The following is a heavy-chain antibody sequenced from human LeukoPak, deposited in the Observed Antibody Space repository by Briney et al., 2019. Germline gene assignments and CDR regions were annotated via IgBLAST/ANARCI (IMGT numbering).Heavy chain of an antibody. CDR1: GGTFSSYA. CDR2: IIPIFGTA. D-gene: IGHD1-26*01. J-gene: IGHJ4*02. V-gene: IGHV1-69*06. Sequence: SVKVSCKASGGTFSSYAISWVRQAPGQGLEWMGGIIPIFGTANYAQKFQGRVTITADKSTSTAYMELSRLRSDDTAVYYCARDFQRELLFDYWGQGTLVTVSS. CDR3: ARDFQRELLFDY.